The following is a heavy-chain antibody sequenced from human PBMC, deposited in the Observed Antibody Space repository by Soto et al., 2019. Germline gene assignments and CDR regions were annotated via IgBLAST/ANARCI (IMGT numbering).Heavy chain of an antibody. J-gene: IGHJ5*02. V-gene: IGHV3-21*01. CDR3: TRDASRDSSARGWFDP. D-gene: IGHD6-13*01. CDR2: ISSNSAYI. Sequence: KPGGSLRLSCAASGFTFRSFTVNWVRQAPGKGLEWVSTISSNSAYIYYTDALRGRFTISRDNAKNSLHLQMNSLRAEDTAVYYCTRDASRDSSARGWFDPWGPGTLVTVSS. CDR1: GFTFRSFT.